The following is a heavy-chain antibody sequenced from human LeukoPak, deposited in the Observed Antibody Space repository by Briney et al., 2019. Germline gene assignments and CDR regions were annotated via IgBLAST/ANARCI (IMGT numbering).Heavy chain of an antibody. Sequence: ASVKVSCKASGYAFTGYYMHWVRQAPGQGLEWMGWINPNSGGTNSAQKFQGRVTMTRDTSISTAYMELSRLRSDDTAVYYCARVGSDSSGWRRFDYWGQGTLVTVSS. D-gene: IGHD6-19*01. J-gene: IGHJ4*02. CDR3: ARVGSDSSGWRRFDY. CDR1: GYAFTGYY. V-gene: IGHV1-2*02. CDR2: INPNSGGT.